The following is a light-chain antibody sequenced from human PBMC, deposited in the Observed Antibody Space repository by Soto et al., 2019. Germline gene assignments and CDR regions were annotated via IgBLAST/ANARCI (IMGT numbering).Light chain of an antibody. Sequence: QSVLTQPVSVSGSPGQSITISCTGTSSVVGGYNYVSWYQQHPGKAPKLMIYDVSNRPSGVSSRFSGSKSGNTASLTIFGLQAEVGADYYCCSYTSGSTYVFGTGTKVTVL. V-gene: IGLV2-14*03. CDR1: SSVVGGYNY. CDR3: CSYTSGSTYV. CDR2: DVS. J-gene: IGLJ1*01.